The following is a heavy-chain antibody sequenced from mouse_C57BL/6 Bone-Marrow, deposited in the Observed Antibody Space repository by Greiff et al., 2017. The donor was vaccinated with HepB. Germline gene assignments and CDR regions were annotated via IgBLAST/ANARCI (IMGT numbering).Heavy chain of an antibody. V-gene: IGHV1-69*01. CDR3: ARSTDSSGPAWFAY. D-gene: IGHD3-2*02. Sequence: QVQLQQPGAELVMPGASVKLSCKASGYTFTSYWMHWVKQRPGQGLEWIGEIDPSDSYTNYNQKFKDKSTLTVDKSSSTAYMQLSSLTSEDSAVYYCARSTDSSGPAWFAYWGQGTLVTVSA. J-gene: IGHJ3*01. CDR2: IDPSDSYT. CDR1: GYTFTSYW.